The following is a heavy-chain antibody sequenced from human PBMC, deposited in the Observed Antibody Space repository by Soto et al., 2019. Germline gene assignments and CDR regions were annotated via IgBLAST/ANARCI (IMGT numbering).Heavy chain of an antibody. J-gene: IGHJ4*02. Sequence: PGGSLRLSCAASGFTFSSYAMHWVRQAPGKGLEWVAVISYDGSNKYYADSVKGRFTISRDNSKNTLYLQMNSLRAEDTAVYYCARDPYSGSYYFDYWGQGTLVTVSS. D-gene: IGHD1-26*01. CDR3: ARDPYSGSYYFDY. V-gene: IGHV3-30-3*01. CDR2: ISYDGSNK. CDR1: GFTFSSYA.